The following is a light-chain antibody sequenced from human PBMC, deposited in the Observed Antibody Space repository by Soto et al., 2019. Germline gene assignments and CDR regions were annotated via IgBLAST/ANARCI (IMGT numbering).Light chain of an antibody. Sequence: DIQMTQSPSSLSASVGDRVTITCRARQSISNYLNWYQLKPGKVPKLLIYAASTLQTGVPSRFSGSGSGTDFTLTISSLEPEDFAIYYCQHRRNWPLTFGGGTKVEIK. J-gene: IGKJ4*01. CDR2: AAS. V-gene: IGKV1-39*01. CDR3: QHRRNWPLT. CDR1: QSISNY.